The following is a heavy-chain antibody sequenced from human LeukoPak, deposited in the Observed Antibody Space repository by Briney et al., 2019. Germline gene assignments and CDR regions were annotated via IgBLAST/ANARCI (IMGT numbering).Heavy chain of an antibody. CDR1: GFTFTNSA. CDR2: IVVGSGNT. D-gene: IGHD4-17*01. Sequence: GTSVKVSCKASGFTFTNSAMQWVRQTRGQRLEWIGWIVVGSGNTNSAQKFQERVTITGDMSTSTAYMELSSLRSEDTAVYYCAADRGYGDFYGMDVWGHGTTVTVSS. J-gene: IGHJ6*02. V-gene: IGHV1-58*02. CDR3: AADRGYGDFYGMDV.